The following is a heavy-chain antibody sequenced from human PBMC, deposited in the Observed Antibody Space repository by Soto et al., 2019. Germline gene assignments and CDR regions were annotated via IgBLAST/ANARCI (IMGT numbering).Heavy chain of an antibody. CDR1: GFTFSSHW. CDR2: INTDGSAT. V-gene: IGHV3-74*01. J-gene: IGHJ4*02. CDR3: AKRSGGYSEFDY. Sequence: PGGSLRLSCAASGFTFSSHWMHWVRQAPGKGLVWVSRINTDGSATNYADYVKGRFTVSRDNAKNTLYLQMNSLRAEDTAIYYCAKRSGGYSEFDYWGQGTLVTVSS. D-gene: IGHD5-12*01.